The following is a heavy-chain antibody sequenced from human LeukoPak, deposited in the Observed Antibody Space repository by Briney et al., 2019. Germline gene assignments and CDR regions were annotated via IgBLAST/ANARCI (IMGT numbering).Heavy chain of an antibody. CDR3: ARVKREIQLWCCAFDI. Sequence: SETLSLTCTVSGGSISSYYWSWIRQPPGKGLEWIGYIYYSGSTNYNPSLKSRVTISVDTSKNQFSLKLSSVTAADTAVYYCARVKREIQLWCCAFDIWGQGTMVTVSS. CDR1: GGSISSYY. V-gene: IGHV4-59*01. J-gene: IGHJ3*02. CDR2: IYYSGST. D-gene: IGHD5-18*01.